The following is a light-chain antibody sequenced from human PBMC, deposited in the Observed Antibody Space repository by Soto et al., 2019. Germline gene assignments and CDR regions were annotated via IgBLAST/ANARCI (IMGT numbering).Light chain of an antibody. CDR1: QGVSSN. CDR2: DTS. Sequence: EIVLTQAPPTLSLSPLERATLSFRAIQGVSSNLAWHQQKPGQAPRLLMYDTSNRATGIPARFSGSGPGTDFTLTISSLEPEDFAVYYCQQYGSSGTFGQGTKVDIK. J-gene: IGKJ1*01. CDR3: QQYGSSGT. V-gene: IGKV3D-11*03.